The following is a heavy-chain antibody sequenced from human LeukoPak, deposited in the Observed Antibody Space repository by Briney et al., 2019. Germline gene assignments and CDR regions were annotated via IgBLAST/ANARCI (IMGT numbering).Heavy chain of an antibody. J-gene: IGHJ1*01. CDR1: GFTFSTYS. CDR3: AKFLAVIAARDSLYFQH. CDR2: IGSSSSTI. Sequence: GGSLGLSCAASGFTFSTYSMNWVRQAPGKGLEWVSYIGSSSSTIYYADSVKGRFTISRDNAKNSLYLQMNSLRAEDTAVYYCAKFLAVIAARDSLYFQHWGQGTLVTVSS. D-gene: IGHD6-6*01. V-gene: IGHV3-48*01.